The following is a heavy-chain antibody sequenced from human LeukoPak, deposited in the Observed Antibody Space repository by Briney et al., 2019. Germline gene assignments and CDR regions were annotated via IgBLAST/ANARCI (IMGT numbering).Heavy chain of an antibody. Sequence: PGGSLRLSCAASGFSFSSFAMTWVRQAPGKGLEWVSFISGGHYPTYNTDSVKGRFTISRDNSKNTLYLQMNSLRADDTAVYYCTKDPNGDYVGAFDPWGQGTLVTVSS. J-gene: IGHJ5*02. D-gene: IGHD4-17*01. CDR1: GFSFSSFA. V-gene: IGHV3-23*01. CDR3: TKDPNGDYVGAFDP. CDR2: ISGGHYPT.